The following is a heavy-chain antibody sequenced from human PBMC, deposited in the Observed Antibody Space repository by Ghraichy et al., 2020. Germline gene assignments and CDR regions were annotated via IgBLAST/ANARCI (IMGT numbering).Heavy chain of an antibody. Sequence: SETLSLTCAVSGYSISSGYYWGWIRQPPGKGLEWIGSIYHSGSTYYNPSLKSRVTISEDTSKNQFSLKLSSVTAADTAVYYCARSWFLYDSSGSGRDSAFDIWGQGTMVTVSS. CDR1: GYSISSGYY. V-gene: IGHV4-38-2*01. J-gene: IGHJ3*02. D-gene: IGHD3-22*01. CDR3: ARSWFLYDSSGSGRDSAFDI. CDR2: IYHSGST.